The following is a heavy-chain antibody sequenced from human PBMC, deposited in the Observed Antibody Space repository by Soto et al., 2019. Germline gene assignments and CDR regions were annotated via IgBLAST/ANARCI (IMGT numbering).Heavy chain of an antibody. Sequence: ASVKVSCKASGYNINSYDMNWVRQATGQGLEWMGWMNPKSGNTGFAEKFQGRVKMTWNTSTGTVYLEISSLRPEDTAVYFCARGLVDSGGNCFDSWGQGTQVAVSS. CDR2: MNPKSGNT. J-gene: IGHJ4*02. CDR3: ARGLVDSGGNCFDS. CDR1: GYNINSYD. D-gene: IGHD2-21*01. V-gene: IGHV1-8*01.